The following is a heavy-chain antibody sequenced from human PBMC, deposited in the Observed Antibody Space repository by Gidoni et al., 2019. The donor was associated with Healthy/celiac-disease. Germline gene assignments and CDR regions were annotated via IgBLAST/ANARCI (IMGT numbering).Heavy chain of an antibody. CDR1: GFTFSSYA. V-gene: IGHV3-30-3*01. J-gene: IGHJ3*02. CDR2: ISYDGSNK. Sequence: QVQLVESGGGVVQPGRSLRLSCAASGFTFSSYAMHLVRQAPGKGLEWVAVISYDGSNKYYADSVKGRFTISRDNSKNTLYLQMNSLRAEDTAVYYCARDNYYYSKDAFDIWGQGTMVTVSS. CDR3: ARDNYYYSKDAFDI. D-gene: IGHD3-22*01.